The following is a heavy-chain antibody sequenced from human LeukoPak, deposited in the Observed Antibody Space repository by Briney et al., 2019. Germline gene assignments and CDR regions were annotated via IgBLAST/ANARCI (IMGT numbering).Heavy chain of an antibody. CDR3: AINPGACSGGSCYYPFDY. CDR2: ISSSSSTI. V-gene: IGHV3-48*02. D-gene: IGHD2-15*01. Sequence: PGGSLRLSCAASGFTFSSYGMNWVRQAPGKGLEWVSYISSSSSTIYYADSVKGRFTISRDNAKNSLYLQMNSLRDEDTAVYYCAINPGACSGGSCYYPFDYWGQGTLVTVSS. J-gene: IGHJ4*02. CDR1: GFTFSSYG.